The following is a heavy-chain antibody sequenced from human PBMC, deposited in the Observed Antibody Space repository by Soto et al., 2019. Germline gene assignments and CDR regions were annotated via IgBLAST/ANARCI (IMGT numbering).Heavy chain of an antibody. D-gene: IGHD2-15*01. CDR1: GFTVTEIY. V-gene: IGHV3-66*01. CDR2: IYNEFT. CDR3: VREPRYCSGGSCSIMGDAFDI. Sequence: GGSLRLSCVASGFTVTEIYMSWVRQAPGKGLEWVSVIYNEFTDYADSVRGRFPISTDSSKNALYLQMNSLRAEDSAVYYCVREPRYCSGGSCSIMGDAFDIWGQGTMVTVSS. J-gene: IGHJ3*02.